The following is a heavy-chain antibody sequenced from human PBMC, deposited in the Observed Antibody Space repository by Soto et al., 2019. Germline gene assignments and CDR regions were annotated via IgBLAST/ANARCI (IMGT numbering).Heavy chain of an antibody. Sequence: SVKVSGKASGFTFTSSAFQWVRQARGQRLEWIGWIAVGSGYTNYAQRFQDRVTLTRDMSTATTYMELSRLTSEDTAIYYCAADATAWQQMVPSDYWGQGTLVTVSS. D-gene: IGHD2-8*01. CDR2: IAVGSGYT. V-gene: IGHV1-58*01. CDR3: AADATAWQQMVPSDY. J-gene: IGHJ4*02. CDR1: GFTFTSSA.